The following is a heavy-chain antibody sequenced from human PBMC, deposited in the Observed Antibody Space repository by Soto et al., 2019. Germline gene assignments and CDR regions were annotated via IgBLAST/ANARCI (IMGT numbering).Heavy chain of an antibody. J-gene: IGHJ4*02. CDR3: AKVGWSGGSSTSGLLDY. CDR2: ISWDGGST. Sequence: PGGSLRLSCAASGFTFDDYTMHWVRQAPGKGLEWVSLISWDGGSTYYADSVKGRFTISRDNSKNSLYLQMNSLRTEDTALYYCAKVGWSGGSSTSGLLDYWGQGSLVIVSS. V-gene: IGHV3-43*01. D-gene: IGHD2-15*01. CDR1: GFTFDDYT.